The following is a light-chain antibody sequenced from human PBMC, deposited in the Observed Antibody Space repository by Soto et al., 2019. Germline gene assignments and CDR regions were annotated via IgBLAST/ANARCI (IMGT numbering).Light chain of an antibody. CDR3: QHSYSSPT. J-gene: IGKJ2*01. CDR1: QNIFTY. Sequence: DIQVTQSPSSLSASVGDRVTITCRASQNIFTYLNWYQQRPVQAPNLLIYATSNLQSGVPSRFSGSGSGTDFTLTISSLQPDDFATYYCQHSYSSPTFGQGTMVEIK. V-gene: IGKV1-39*01. CDR2: ATS.